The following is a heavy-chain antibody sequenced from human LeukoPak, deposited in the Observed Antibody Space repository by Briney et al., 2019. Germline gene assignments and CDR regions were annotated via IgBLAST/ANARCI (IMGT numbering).Heavy chain of an antibody. Sequence: GGSLRLSCSASGFSFSDYDMNWVRQAPGRGLEWVSAISGRSSHIYYGESVKGRFTISRDNAKNSLYLQMDSLGVEDTAVYYCGRAFPPLRTSSAGDLWGQGTLVIVSS. J-gene: IGHJ1*01. V-gene: IGHV3-21*01. CDR1: GFSFSDYD. D-gene: IGHD3-16*01. CDR3: GRAFPPLRTSSAGDL. CDR2: ISGRSSHI.